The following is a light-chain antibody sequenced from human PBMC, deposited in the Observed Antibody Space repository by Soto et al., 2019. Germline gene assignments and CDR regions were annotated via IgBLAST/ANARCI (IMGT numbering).Light chain of an antibody. Sequence: DIQMTQSPSTLSASVGDRVTITWRASQSISSWLAWYQQKPGKAPKLLIYDASSLESGVPSRFSGSGSGTELTLTITSLQPDDFATYYCQQYNSYPWTFGQGTKV. CDR1: QSISSW. J-gene: IGKJ1*01. CDR2: DAS. CDR3: QQYNSYPWT. V-gene: IGKV1-5*01.